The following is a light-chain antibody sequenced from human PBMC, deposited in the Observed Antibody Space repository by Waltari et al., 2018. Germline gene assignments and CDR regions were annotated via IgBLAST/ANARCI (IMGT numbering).Light chain of an antibody. CDR3: CSYAGSSTYVV. CDR2: EVS. CDR1: SSDVGSYTL. Sequence: QSALTQPASVSGSPGPSITISCPGTSSDVGSYTLVSWYQQHPGKAPKLMIYEVSKWPSGVSNRFSGSKSGNTASLTISGLQAEDEADYYCCSYAGSSTYVVFGGGTKLTVL. J-gene: IGLJ2*01. V-gene: IGLV2-23*02.